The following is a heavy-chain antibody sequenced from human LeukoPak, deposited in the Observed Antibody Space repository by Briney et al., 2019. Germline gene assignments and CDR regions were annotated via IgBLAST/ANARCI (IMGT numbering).Heavy chain of an antibody. CDR1: GYTFTNYD. CDR3: ARGGWGSGYDDY. Sequence: ASVKVSCKASGYTFTNYDINWVRQATGQGLEWMGWMNPNSGNTGYAQKFQGRVTITRNTSISTAYMELSSLRSEDPSVYYCARGGWGSGYDDYWGQGTLVTVSS. D-gene: IGHD5-12*01. V-gene: IGHV1-8*03. J-gene: IGHJ4*02. CDR2: MNPNSGNT.